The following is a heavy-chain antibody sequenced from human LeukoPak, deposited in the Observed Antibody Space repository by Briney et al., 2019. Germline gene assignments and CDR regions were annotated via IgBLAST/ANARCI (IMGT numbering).Heavy chain of an antibody. CDR3: ARMTTVTTYFDY. V-gene: IGHV4-39*07. J-gene: IGHJ4*02. Sequence: SETLSLTCTVSGGSISSSSYYWGWIRQPPGKGLEWIGSISYSGSTYYNPSLKSRVTISVDTSKNQFSLKLSSVTAADTAVYYCARMTTVTTYFDYWGQGTLVTVSS. CDR1: GGSISSSSYY. D-gene: IGHD4-17*01. CDR2: ISYSGST.